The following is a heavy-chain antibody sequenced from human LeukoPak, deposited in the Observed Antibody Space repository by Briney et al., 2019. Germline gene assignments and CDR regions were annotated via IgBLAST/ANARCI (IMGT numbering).Heavy chain of an antibody. Sequence: TLSLTCTVSGGSISSGGYYWSWIRQHPGKGLEWIGYIYYSGSTYYNPSLKSRVTISVDTSKNQFSLKLSSVTAADTAVYYCARDYPEYSGFRAFDIWGQGTMATVSS. J-gene: IGHJ3*02. CDR1: GGSISSGGYY. D-gene: IGHD3-10*01. CDR3: ARDYPEYSGFRAFDI. V-gene: IGHV4-31*03. CDR2: IYYSGST.